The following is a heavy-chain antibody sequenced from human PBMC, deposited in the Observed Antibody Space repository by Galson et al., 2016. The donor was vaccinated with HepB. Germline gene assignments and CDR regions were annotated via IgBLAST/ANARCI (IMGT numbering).Heavy chain of an antibody. J-gene: IGHJ5*02. CDR3: ARGFMAAVAWFDP. D-gene: IGHD6-19*01. Sequence: SVKVSCKASGGTFSSFVLTWVRQAPGQGLEWMGGITPIFGTTNYAQKFQGRVTITADESTSTVHMELGSLRSEDTAVYYCARGFMAAVAWFDPWGQGILVTVSS. CDR1: GGTFSSFV. CDR2: ITPIFGTT. V-gene: IGHV1-69*13.